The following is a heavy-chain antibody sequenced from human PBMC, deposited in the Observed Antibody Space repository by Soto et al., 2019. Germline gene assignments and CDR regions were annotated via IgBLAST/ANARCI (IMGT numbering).Heavy chain of an antibody. J-gene: IGHJ4*02. V-gene: IGHV1-69*01. Sequence: QEQLVQSGAEVKKPGSSVKVSCKASGGLFSSYPISWVRQVPGQGLEWMGGIIPVFQTAYYTQRFQGRVTITSDESTNTAYMDLRSLRSEDTAIYYCAMGGSGYTWFNEFWGQGTLVTVSS. CDR2: IIPVFQTA. CDR3: AMGGSGYTWFNEF. D-gene: IGHD3-22*01. CDR1: GGLFSSYP.